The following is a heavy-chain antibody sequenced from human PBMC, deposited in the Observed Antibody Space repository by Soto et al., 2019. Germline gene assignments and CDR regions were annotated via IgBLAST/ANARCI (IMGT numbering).Heavy chain of an antibody. V-gene: IGHV3-33*01. D-gene: IGHD3-9*01. CDR2: IWYDGSNK. Sequence: GGSLRLSCAASGFTFSSYGMHWVRQAPGKGLEWVAVIWYDGSNKYYADSVKGRFTISRDNSKNTLYLQMNSLRAEDTAVYYCARDRSYYNILTGPDYWGQGTLVNVSS. CDR1: GFTFSSYG. CDR3: ARDRSYYNILTGPDY. J-gene: IGHJ4*02.